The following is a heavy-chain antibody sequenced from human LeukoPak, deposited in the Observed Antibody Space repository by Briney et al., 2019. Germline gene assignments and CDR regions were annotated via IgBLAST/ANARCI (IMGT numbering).Heavy chain of an antibody. CDR1: GFTFSDAW. D-gene: IGHD5-24*01. V-gene: IGHV3-11*04. CDR2: INSSSSTI. CDR3: ASNYDDFDI. J-gene: IGHJ3*02. Sequence: GGSLRLSCAASGFTFSDAWMSWVRQAPGKGLEWVSYINSSSSTIYYADSVKGRFTISRDNAKNSLCLQMNSLRAEDTAVYYCASNYDDFDIWGQGTMVTVSS.